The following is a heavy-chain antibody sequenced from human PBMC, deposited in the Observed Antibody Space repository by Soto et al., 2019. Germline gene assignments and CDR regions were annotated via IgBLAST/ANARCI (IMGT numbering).Heavy chain of an antibody. D-gene: IGHD3-10*01. J-gene: IGHJ4*02. V-gene: IGHV5-51*01. CDR1: GYPFINFW. CDR3: ARPGGSGTYYKFDY. CDR2: IYPTNSET. Sequence: VESLTIYCKVPGYPFINFWIVWVPQMPGKGLEWIGIIYPTNSETRYSPSFQGQVTMSVDKSTATAYLQWSSLQACDTGIYYCARPGGSGTYYKFDYWGQGTTVTVSS.